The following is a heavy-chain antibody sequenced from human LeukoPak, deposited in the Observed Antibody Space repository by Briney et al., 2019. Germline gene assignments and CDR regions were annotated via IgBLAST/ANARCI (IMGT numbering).Heavy chain of an antibody. V-gene: IGHV4-59*01. J-gene: IGHJ4*02. CDR3: ARGSSSWPYYFDH. CDR1: GGSISSYY. D-gene: IGHD6-13*01. Sequence: SETLSLTCTVSGGSISSYYWSWIRQPPGKGLEWIGYIYYSGSTNYNPSLKSRVTISVDTSENQFSLNLSSVTTADTALYYCARGSSSWPYYFDHWGQGTLVTVSS. CDR2: IYYSGST.